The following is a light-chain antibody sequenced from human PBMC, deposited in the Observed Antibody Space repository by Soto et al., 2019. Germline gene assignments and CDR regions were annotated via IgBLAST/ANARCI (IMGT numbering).Light chain of an antibody. CDR3: QQYNDLRT. CDR1: QSVGSN. V-gene: IGKV3-15*01. Sequence: EIVMTQSPATLSVSPGERATLSCRASQSVGSNLAWYQQKPGQAPRLLIFGAWNRATDIPARFSGSGSGTEFTLTISSLQSEDYEVYYCQQYNDLRTFGQGTKLEIK. CDR2: GAW. J-gene: IGKJ2*01.